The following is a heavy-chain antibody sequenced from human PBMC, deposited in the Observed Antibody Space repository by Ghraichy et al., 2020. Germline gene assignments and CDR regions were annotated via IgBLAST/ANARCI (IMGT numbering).Heavy chain of an antibody. D-gene: IGHD6-13*01. CDR2: INTNTGTP. CDR3: ARDGEKSAANGYNWFDL. Sequence: ASVKVSCKSSGYSFNKYAINWMRQVPGQGLEWMGWINTNTGTPTYAPGFTGRFVVSVDTSVSTAYLQITSLRAGDTAIYFCARDGEKSAANGYNWFDLWGQGTLVTVSS. J-gene: IGHJ5*02. V-gene: IGHV7-4-1*02. CDR1: GYSFNKYA.